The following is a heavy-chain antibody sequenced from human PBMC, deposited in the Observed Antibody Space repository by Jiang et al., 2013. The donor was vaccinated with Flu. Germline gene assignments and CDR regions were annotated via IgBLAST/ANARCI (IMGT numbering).Heavy chain of an antibody. V-gene: IGHV3-21*01. CDR1: GFTFSSYS. CDR2: ISSSSSYI. D-gene: IGHD6-13*01. CDR3: ARDRGGGQQLVPPDDAFDI. J-gene: IGHJ3*02. Sequence: QLLESGGGLVKPGGSLRLSCAASGFTFSSYSMNWVRQAPGKGLEWVSSISSSSSYIYYADSVKGRFTISRDNAKNSLYLQMNGLRAEDTAVYYCARDRGGGQQLVPPDDAFDIWGQGTMVTVSS.